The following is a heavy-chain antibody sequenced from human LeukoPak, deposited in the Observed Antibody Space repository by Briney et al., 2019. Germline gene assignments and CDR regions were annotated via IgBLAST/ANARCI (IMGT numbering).Heavy chain of an antibody. D-gene: IGHD1-1*01. CDR1: GFTFSSYA. V-gene: IGHV3-30*04. J-gene: IGHJ6*03. CDR3: ARDSWAPWARGTYYYYYMDV. CDR2: ISYDGSNK. Sequence: GGSLRLSCAASGFTFSSYAMHWVRQAPGKGLEWVAVISYDGSNKYYADSVKGRFTISRDNAKNSLYLQMNSLRAEDTAVYYCARDSWAPWARGTYYYYYMDVWGKGTTVTVSS.